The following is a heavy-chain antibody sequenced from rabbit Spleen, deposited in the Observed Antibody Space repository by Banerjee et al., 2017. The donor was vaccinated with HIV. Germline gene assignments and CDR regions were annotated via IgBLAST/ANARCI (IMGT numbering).Heavy chain of an antibody. CDR3: ARDLVAAIGWNFNL. CDR1: GFDFSTDA. V-gene: IGHV1S47*01. D-gene: IGHD5-1*01. J-gene: IGHJ4*01. CDR2: IYNGDGST. Sequence: QEQLVESGGGLVKPGASLTLTCKVSGFDFSTDAMCWVRQAPGKGPEWIACIYNGDGSTDYPNWVNGRVAISKTASTTVTLQMTRLTVADTATYFCARDLVAAIGWNFNLWGPGTLVTVS.